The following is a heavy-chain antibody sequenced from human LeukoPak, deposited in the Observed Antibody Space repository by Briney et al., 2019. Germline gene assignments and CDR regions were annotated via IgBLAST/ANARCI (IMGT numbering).Heavy chain of an antibody. V-gene: IGHV3-23*01. D-gene: IGHD3-16*01. CDR3: AKLGGQEVYNYYVGV. J-gene: IGHJ6*03. Sequence: GGSLRLSCAASGFTFSSYSMSWVRQAPGKGLEWVSGIIDSGDITYYANSVKGRFTISRDNSKNTLYLQMNSLRAEDTAVYYCAKLGGQEVYNYYVGVWVKGTTVAVTS. CDR2: IIDSGDIT. CDR1: GFTFSSYS.